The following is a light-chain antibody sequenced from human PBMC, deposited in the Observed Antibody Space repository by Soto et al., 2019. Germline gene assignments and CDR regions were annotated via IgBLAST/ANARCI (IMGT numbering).Light chain of an antibody. CDR2: GAS. CDR3: QQYNNWWT. CDR1: QSVSNN. V-gene: IGKV3-15*01. J-gene: IGKJ1*01. Sequence: EIVMTQSPATLSVSPGERATLSCRASQSVSNNLAWYQKKPGQAPMLLTYGASTRATGIPVRFSCSGSGKAFTLTISSLQSEDFAVYYCQQYNNWWTFGQGTRVEIK.